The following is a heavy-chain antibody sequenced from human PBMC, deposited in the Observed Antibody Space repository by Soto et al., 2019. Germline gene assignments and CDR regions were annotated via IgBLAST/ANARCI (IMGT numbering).Heavy chain of an antibody. V-gene: IGHV3-23*01. Sequence: EVQLLESGGGFAQPGGSLRLSCAASGFTFSSYAMHWFRQAPGRGLEWVSTISGSGTNIYYADSVQGRFTISRDNSQNTLFLQMTSLRVDDAATYYCAKDGFGGASDYWGQGTHVTVSS. CDR1: GFTFSSYA. D-gene: IGHD3-3*01. CDR3: AKDGFGGASDY. J-gene: IGHJ4*02. CDR2: ISGSGTNI.